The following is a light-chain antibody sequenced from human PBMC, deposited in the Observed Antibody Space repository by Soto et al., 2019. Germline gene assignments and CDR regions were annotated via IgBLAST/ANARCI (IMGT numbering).Light chain of an antibody. Sequence: QSVLTQPPSASGSPGQSVTISCTGTSSDVGGYNYVSWYQQHPGKAPKLMIYEVSKRPSGVPDRFSGSKSGNTASLTVSGLQAEDEADYYCSSYAGSNNNYVLGTGTKVTVL. J-gene: IGLJ1*01. CDR2: EVS. CDR3: SSYAGSNNNYV. CDR1: SSDVGGYNY. V-gene: IGLV2-8*01.